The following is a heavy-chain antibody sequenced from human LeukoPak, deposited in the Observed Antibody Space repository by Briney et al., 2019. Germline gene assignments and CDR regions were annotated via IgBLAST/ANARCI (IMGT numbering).Heavy chain of an antibody. D-gene: IGHD5-24*01. J-gene: IGHJ4*02. V-gene: IGHV1-2*02. Sequence: ASVKVSFKASGYSFTVYYIHWVRQAPEQGLEWVGWINPNSGGTNYAQTFQGRVTMTRDTSITTAYLELSRLRSDDMAVYYCARFGYNHYFDYWGQGSLVTVS. CDR3: ARFGYNHYFDY. CDR2: INPNSGGT. CDR1: GYSFTVYY.